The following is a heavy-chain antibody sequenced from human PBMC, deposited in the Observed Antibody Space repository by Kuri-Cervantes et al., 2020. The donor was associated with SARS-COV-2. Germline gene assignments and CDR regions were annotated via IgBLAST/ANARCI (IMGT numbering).Heavy chain of an antibody. Sequence: SVKVFCKASGGTVSSYAISWVRQAPGQGLEWMGGIIPIFGTANYAQKFQGRVTITTDESTSTAYMELSSLRSEDTAVYYCARGVGSSWYVDDAFDIWGQGTMVTVSS. CDR1: GGTVSSYA. CDR3: ARGVGSSWYVDDAFDI. J-gene: IGHJ3*02. D-gene: IGHD6-13*01. V-gene: IGHV1-69*05. CDR2: IIPIFGTA.